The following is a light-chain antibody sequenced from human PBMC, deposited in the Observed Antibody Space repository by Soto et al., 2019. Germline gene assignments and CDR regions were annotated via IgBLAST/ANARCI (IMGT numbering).Light chain of an antibody. J-gene: IGKJ4*01. CDR3: QQYYSYPLT. Sequence: AIRMTQSSSSLSASTVDRVKISFLAIQGISTYLAFYQQKPGNAPKLLIYAASTLQSGVPSRFSGSGSGTDFTLTISCLQSEDFATYYCQQYYSYPLTVGGGTKG. V-gene: IGKV1-8*01. CDR2: AAS. CDR1: QGISTY.